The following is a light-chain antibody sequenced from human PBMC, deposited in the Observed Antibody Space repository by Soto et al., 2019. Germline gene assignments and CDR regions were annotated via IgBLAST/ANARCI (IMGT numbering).Light chain of an antibody. CDR3: GTWDSSPSAGGV. CDR1: SSNIGNNY. V-gene: IGLV1-51*01. J-gene: IGLJ1*01. CDR2: DNN. Sequence: QSVLTQPPSVSAAPGQKVTISCSGSSSNIGNNYVSWYQQLPGTAPKLLIYDNNKRPSGIPDRFSGSKSGTSATLGITGLQTGDEADYYCGTWDSSPSAGGVFGTGTQLTVL.